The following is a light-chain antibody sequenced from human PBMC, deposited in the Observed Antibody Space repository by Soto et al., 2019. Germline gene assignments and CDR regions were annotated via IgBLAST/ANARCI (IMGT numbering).Light chain of an antibody. CDR1: QGISSA. CDR2: DAS. CDR3: QQFNSF. J-gene: IGKJ3*01. V-gene: IGKV1-13*02. Sequence: AILLTQSPSSLSASVGDRVTITCRASQGISSALAWYQQKPGKAPKLLIYDASSLESGVPSRFSGSGSGTDFTLTISSLQPEDFATYYCQQFNSFFGPGTKVDIK.